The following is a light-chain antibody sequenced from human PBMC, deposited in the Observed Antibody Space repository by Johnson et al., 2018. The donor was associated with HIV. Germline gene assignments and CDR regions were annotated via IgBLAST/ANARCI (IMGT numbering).Light chain of an antibody. V-gene: IGLV1-51*01. CDR3: ATWDTSLSAGGV. J-gene: IGLJ1*01. Sequence: QSVLTQPPSVSAAPGQKVTISCSASSSNIGNNYVSWYQQLPGTAPKLLIFDNNKRPSGIPDRFSGSKSGTSATLDITGLQTGDEADYYCATWDTSLSAGGVFGTGTKVTVL. CDR1: SSNIGNNY. CDR2: DNN.